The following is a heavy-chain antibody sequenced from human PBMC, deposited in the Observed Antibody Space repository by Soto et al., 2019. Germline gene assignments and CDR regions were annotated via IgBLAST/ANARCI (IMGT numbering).Heavy chain of an antibody. J-gene: IGHJ3*02. D-gene: IGHD1-26*01. CDR2: VNPNSDNT. V-gene: IGHV1-8*01. CDR3: ARAYVGANDAFDI. Sequence: QVQLVQSGAEVKKPGASVKVSCKASGYTFTSCDINWVRQATGQGLEWMGWVNPNSDNTGYAQKFQGRVTMTRNTSISTAYMELSSLRSEDTAVYYCARAYVGANDAFDIWGQGTMVTVSS. CDR1: GYTFTSCD.